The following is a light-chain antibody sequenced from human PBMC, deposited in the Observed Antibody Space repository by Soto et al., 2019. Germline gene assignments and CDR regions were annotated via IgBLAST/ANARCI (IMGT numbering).Light chain of an antibody. Sequence: QSALTQPAPVSGSPGQSITISCTGTSSDVGTYNYVSWYQLHPGKAPKLMVYEVSNRPSGVSNRFSGSKSGNTASLTISGLQAEDEADYHCSSYTSSSTYVFGTGTKVTVL. CDR1: SSDVGTYNY. CDR3: SSYTSSSTYV. J-gene: IGLJ1*01. V-gene: IGLV2-14*01. CDR2: EVS.